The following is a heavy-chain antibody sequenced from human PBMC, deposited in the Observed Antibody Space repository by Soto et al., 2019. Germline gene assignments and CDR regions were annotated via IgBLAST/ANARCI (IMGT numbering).Heavy chain of an antibody. V-gene: IGHV3-23*01. Sequence: EVQLLESGGGVIQPGGPLKLSGAPSGSTFRINALSWFRQAPGKGLEWVSTITGNGGTSYADFVRGRFTISRDNSKNTLYLQMNSLRAEDTAVYYCAKDAPGSGWLSDYWGQGTLVTVSS. CDR1: GSTFRINA. D-gene: IGHD3-22*01. CDR3: AKDAPGSGWLSDY. J-gene: IGHJ4*02. CDR2: ITGNGGT.